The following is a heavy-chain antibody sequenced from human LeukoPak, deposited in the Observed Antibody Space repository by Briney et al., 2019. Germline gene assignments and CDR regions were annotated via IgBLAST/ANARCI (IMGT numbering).Heavy chain of an antibody. J-gene: IGHJ4*02. CDR3: ARALCIWGGDCHYFDY. Sequence: PGGSLRLSCAASGFTFSSYGMHWVRQAPGKGLEWVAFIRYDGSNKYYADSVKGRFTISRDNSKNTLYLQMNSLRAEDTAVYYCARALCIWGGDCHYFDYWGQGTLVTVSS. V-gene: IGHV3-30*02. CDR2: IRYDGSNK. D-gene: IGHD2-21*01. CDR1: GFTFSSYG.